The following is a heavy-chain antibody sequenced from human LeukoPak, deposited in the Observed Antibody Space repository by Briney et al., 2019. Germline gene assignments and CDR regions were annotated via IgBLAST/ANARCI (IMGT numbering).Heavy chain of an antibody. D-gene: IGHD1-26*01. CDR1: GFTFSSYA. J-gene: IGHJ4*02. Sequence: PGGSLRLSCAASGFTFSSYAMHWVRQAPGKGLEWVAVISYDGSNKYYADSVKGRLTISRDNSKDTLYLQMNSLRAEDTAVYYCARDLELVGFDYWGQGTLVTVSS. CDR3: ARDLELVGFDY. CDR2: ISYDGSNK. V-gene: IGHV3-30*04.